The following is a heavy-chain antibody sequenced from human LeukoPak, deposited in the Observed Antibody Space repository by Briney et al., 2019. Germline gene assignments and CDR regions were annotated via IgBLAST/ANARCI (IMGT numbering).Heavy chain of an antibody. Sequence: ASVKVSCKASGYTFTGYYMHWVRQAPGQGLEWMGWINPNSGGTNYAQKLQGRVTMTRDTSISTACMELSRLRSDDTAVYYCARVSDTAMAFNWFDPWGQGTLVTVSS. CDR1: GYTFTGYY. D-gene: IGHD5-18*01. CDR2: INPNSGGT. CDR3: ARVSDTAMAFNWFDP. V-gene: IGHV1-2*02. J-gene: IGHJ5*02.